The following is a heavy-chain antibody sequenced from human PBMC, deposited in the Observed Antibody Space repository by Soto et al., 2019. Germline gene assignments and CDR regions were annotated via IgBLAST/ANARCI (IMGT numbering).Heavy chain of an antibody. J-gene: IGHJ5*02. CDR1: GFTFSTYG. Sequence: GGSLRLSCSASGFTFSTYGMHWVRQAPGKGLEWVALIWYDGSNKYYADSVKGRFTISRDNSKNTLYLQMNSLRAEDTAVYYCARDYRTNWFDPWGQGTLVTVSS. CDR3: ARDYRTNWFDP. CDR2: IWYDGSNK. D-gene: IGHD4-4*01. V-gene: IGHV3-33*04.